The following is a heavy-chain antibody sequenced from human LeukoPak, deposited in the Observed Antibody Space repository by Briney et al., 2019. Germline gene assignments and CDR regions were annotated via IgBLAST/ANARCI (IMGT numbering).Heavy chain of an antibody. V-gene: IGHV4-38-2*02. J-gene: IGHJ4*02. CDR2: IYYSGST. CDR1: GYSISSGYY. Sequence: SETLSLTCTVSGYSISSGYYWGWIRQPPGKGLEWIGSIYYSGSTYYNPSLKSRVTISVDTSKNQFSLKLSSVTAADTAVYYCARDSRPRPYGSGSYYIDYWGQGTLVTVSS. CDR3: ARDSRPRPYGSGSYYIDY. D-gene: IGHD3-10*01.